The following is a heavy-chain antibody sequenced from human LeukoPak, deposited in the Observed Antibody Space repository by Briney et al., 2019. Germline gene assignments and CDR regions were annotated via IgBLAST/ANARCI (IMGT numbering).Heavy chain of an antibody. CDR1: GGSISSYY. J-gene: IGHJ4*02. D-gene: IGHD6-13*01. V-gene: IGHV4-59*01. Sequence: SETLSLTCTVSGGSISSYYWSWIRQPPGKGLEWIGYIYYSGSTNYNPSLKSRVTISVDTSKNQFSLKLSSVTAADTAVYYCARRSGHSSSWYFDYWGQGTLVTVSS. CDR2: IYYSGST. CDR3: ARRSGHSSSWYFDY.